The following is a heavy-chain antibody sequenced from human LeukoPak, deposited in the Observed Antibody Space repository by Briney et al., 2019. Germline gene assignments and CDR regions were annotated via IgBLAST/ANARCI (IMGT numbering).Heavy chain of an antibody. CDR3: ARKWTGVDY. Sequence: GGSLRLSCAASGFTFSSYWMSWVRQAPGKGLEWVANIKQDGSDKYYVDSVKGRFTISRGNAKNSLYLQMSSLRAEDTAVYYCARKWTGVDYWGQGTLVTVSS. D-gene: IGHD1-14*01. CDR1: GFTFSSYW. V-gene: IGHV3-7*01. J-gene: IGHJ4*02. CDR2: IKQDGSDK.